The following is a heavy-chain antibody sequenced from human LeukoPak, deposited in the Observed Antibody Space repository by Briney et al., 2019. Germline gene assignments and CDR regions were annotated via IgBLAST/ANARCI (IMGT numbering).Heavy chain of an antibody. CDR3: ARVTWKTVVAAPDY. V-gene: IGHV1-2*06. J-gene: IGHJ4*02. D-gene: IGHD2-15*01. Sequence: GASVKVSCKASGYTFTGYYMHWVRQAPGQGLEWMGRINPHSGGTNYAQKLQGRVSMTRDTSINTAYMEVSRLTSDDTAVYYCARVTWKTVVAAPDYWGQGTLVTVSS. CDR2: INPHSGGT. CDR1: GYTFTGYY.